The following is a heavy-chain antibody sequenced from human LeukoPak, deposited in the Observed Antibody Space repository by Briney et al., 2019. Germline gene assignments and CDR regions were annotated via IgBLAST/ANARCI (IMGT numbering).Heavy chain of an antibody. J-gene: IGHJ3*02. CDR1: GLTFSSHW. CDR3: VRRGGSDGWGAFDI. Sequence: PGGSLRLSCAASGLTFSSHWMHWVRQAPGKGLEWVSSIRQSGDITYYADSVKGRFTISRDNSKNTLSLQMNSLSREDTAIYYCVRRGGSDGWGAFDIWGQGTVVTVSS. CDR2: IRQSGDIT. V-gene: IGHV3-23*01. D-gene: IGHD5-24*01.